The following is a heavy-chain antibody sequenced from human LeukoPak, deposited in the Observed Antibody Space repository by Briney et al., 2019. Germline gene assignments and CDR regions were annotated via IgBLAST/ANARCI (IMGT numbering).Heavy chain of an antibody. Sequence: GGSLRLSCTASDAISWVRQAPGKGLEWVSAISGSGGSTYYADSVKGRFTISRDNSKNTLYLQMNSLRAEDTAVYYCARDLIVPDAMTGSGSYSTDYWGQGTLATVSS. D-gene: IGHD3-10*01. V-gene: IGHV3-23*01. CDR3: ARDLIVPDAMTGSGSYSTDY. CDR2: ISGSGGST. CDR1: DA. J-gene: IGHJ4*02.